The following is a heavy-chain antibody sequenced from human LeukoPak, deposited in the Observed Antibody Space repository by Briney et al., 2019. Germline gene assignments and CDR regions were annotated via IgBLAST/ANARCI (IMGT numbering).Heavy chain of an antibody. J-gene: IGHJ3*02. CDR3: ARDRTYYYDSSGYSPNAFDI. Sequence: PGGSLRLSCAASGFTFSSYSMNWVRQAPGKGLEWVSYISSSSSTIYYADSVKGRFTISRDNAKNSLYLQMNSLRAEDTAVYYCARDRTYYYDSSGYSPNAFDIWGQGTMVTVSS. D-gene: IGHD3-22*01. CDR1: GFTFSSYS. CDR2: ISSSSSTI. V-gene: IGHV3-48*01.